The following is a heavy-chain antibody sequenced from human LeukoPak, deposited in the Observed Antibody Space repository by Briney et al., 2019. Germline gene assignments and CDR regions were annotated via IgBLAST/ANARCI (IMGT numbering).Heavy chain of an antibody. CDR1: GYTFTTYG. V-gene: IGHV1-18*01. CDR3: ARDSRSAWYGHLDH. J-gene: IGHJ4*02. D-gene: IGHD6-13*01. CDR2: IKAYSDNM. Sequence: GASVKVSCKASGYTFTTYGISWVRQAPGQGLEWMGWIKAYSDNMNYAPKLQDRVTLTTDTSTSTVYMELRSLRSDDTAVYYCARDSRSAWYGHLDHWGQGTLVTVSS.